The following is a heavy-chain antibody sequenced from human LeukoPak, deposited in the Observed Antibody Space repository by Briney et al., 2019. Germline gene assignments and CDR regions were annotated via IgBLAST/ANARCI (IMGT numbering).Heavy chain of an antibody. V-gene: IGHV4-4*07. CDR3: VRDRGGFDP. D-gene: IGHD1-26*01. CDR2: IYTSGST. Sequence: ETLSLICVVSGASISSYYWTWIGQPAGKGLEWIGRIYTSGSTTYNPSLKSRVTMSVDTSKNQFSLNLTSVTAADTAVYYCVRDRGGFDPWGERTLATVSS. J-gene: IGHJ5*02. CDR1: GASISSYY.